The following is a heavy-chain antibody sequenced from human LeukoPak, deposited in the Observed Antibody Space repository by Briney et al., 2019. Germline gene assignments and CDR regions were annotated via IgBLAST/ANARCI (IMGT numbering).Heavy chain of an antibody. V-gene: IGHV1-46*01. CDR1: GYTFTGYY. Sequence: ASVKVSCKASGYTFTGYYMHWVRQAPGQGLEWMGWINPSGGSTSYAQKFQGRVTMTRDTSTSTVYMELSSLRSEDTAVYYCARDVAVDYYDSSGDDAFDIWGQGTMVTVSS. CDR2: INPSGGST. D-gene: IGHD3-22*01. J-gene: IGHJ3*02. CDR3: ARDVAVDYYDSSGDDAFDI.